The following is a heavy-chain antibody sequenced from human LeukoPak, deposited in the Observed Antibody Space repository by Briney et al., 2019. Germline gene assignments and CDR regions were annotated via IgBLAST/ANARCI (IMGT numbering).Heavy chain of an antibody. J-gene: IGHJ3*02. V-gene: IGHV1-69*05. CDR2: IIPIFGTA. D-gene: IGHD2-2*01. CDR1: GGTFSSYA. CDR3: ARDPAELLSSAFDI. Sequence: ASVKVSCKASGGTFSSYAISWVRQAPGQGLEWMGRIIPIFGTANYAQKFQGRVTITTDESTSTAYMELSSLRSEDTAVYYCARDPAELLSSAFDIRGQGTMVTVSS.